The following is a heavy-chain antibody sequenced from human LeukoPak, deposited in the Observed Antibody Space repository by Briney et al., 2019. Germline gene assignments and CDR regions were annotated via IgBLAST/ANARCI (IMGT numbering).Heavy chain of an antibody. CDR3: TKDHSWDDIVVVPAANNWFDP. CDR2: ISGSGGST. V-gene: IGHV3-23*01. J-gene: IGHJ5*02. Sequence: GGSLRLSCAASGFTFSIYAMSWVRQAPGKGLEWVSAISGSGGSTYYADSVKGRFTISRDNSKNTLYLQMNSLRAEDTAVYYCTKDHSWDDIVVVPAANNWFDPWGQGTLVTVSS. D-gene: IGHD2-2*01. CDR1: GFTFSIYA.